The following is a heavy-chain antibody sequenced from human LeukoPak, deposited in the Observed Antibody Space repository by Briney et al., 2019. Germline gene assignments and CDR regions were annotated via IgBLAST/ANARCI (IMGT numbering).Heavy chain of an antibody. CDR1: GYSFITYA. V-gene: IGHV1-3*01. Sequence: ASVKVSCKASGYSFITYAIHWVRQAPGQRLEWMGWINGGNGNTKYSQKFQERVTITRDMSTSTVYMQLNSVTPEDTAVYYCARGMVASGWYSYYGMDVWGQGTTVTGSS. CDR3: ARGMVASGWYSYYGMDV. CDR2: INGGNGNT. J-gene: IGHJ6*02. D-gene: IGHD6-19*01.